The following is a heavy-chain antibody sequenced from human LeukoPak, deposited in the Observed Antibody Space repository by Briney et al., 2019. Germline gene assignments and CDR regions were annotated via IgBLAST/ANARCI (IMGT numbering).Heavy chain of an antibody. CDR2: INWNGGST. CDR3: ARVTGTGYYYYYMDV. CDR1: GFTFDDYG. Sequence: GGSLRLSCAASGFTFDDYGMSLVRQAPGKGLEWVSGINWNGGSTGYADSVKGRFTISRDNAKNSLYLQMNSLRAEDTALYYCARVTGTGYYYYYMDVWGKGTTVTVSS. J-gene: IGHJ6*03. V-gene: IGHV3-20*04. D-gene: IGHD1-1*01.